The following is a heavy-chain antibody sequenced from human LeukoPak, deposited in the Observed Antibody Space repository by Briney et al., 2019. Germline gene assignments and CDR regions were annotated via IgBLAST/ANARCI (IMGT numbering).Heavy chain of an antibody. D-gene: IGHD3-22*01. Sequence: SVKVSFKASGGTFSSYAISWVRQAPGQGLEWMGGIIPIFGTANYAQKFQGRVTITTDESTTTAYMELSSLRSGDTAVYYCASTSPRGDSSGYYYVDWGQGTLVTVSS. J-gene: IGHJ4*02. V-gene: IGHV1-69*05. CDR3: ASTSPRGDSSGYYYVD. CDR2: IIPIFGTA. CDR1: GGTFSSYA.